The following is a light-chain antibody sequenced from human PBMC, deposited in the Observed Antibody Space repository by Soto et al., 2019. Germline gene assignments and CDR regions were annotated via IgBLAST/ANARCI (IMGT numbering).Light chain of an antibody. V-gene: IGKV3-20*01. CDR2: DAS. CDR3: QQYYVWPPT. CDR1: QTVRNNY. Sequence: EFVLTQSPGTLSLSPGERATLSCRASQTVRNNYLAWYQQKPGQAPRLLIYDASSRATGIPDRFSGGGSGTDFTLTISRLEPEDFAVYHCQQYYVWPPTFGQGTKIEI. J-gene: IGKJ1*01.